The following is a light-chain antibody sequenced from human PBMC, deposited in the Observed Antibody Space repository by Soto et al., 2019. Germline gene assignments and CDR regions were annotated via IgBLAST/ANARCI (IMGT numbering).Light chain of an antibody. CDR3: QQYGSSPWT. V-gene: IGKV3-20*01. CDR2: GAS. CDR1: QSVSSSY. Sequence: EIGLTQSPCTLSLSPGERATLSWRASQSVSSSYLAWYQQKTGQAPRLLIYGASSRATGIPDRFSGSGPGTDFTLTISRLEPEDFAVYYCQQYGSSPWTFGQGTKVDI. J-gene: IGKJ1*01.